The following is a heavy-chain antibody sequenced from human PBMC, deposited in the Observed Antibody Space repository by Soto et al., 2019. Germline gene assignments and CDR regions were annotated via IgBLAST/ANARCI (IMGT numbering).Heavy chain of an antibody. CDR1: DFTFSSYG. Sequence: ESGGGVVQPGRSLTLSCAASDFTFSSYGIHWVRQAPGKGLEGVAVISYDGSNKQYGDSVKGRLTMSRDNSKNTVHLQMSSLRVEDTAVYYCAKDTYYHDSSGYYVFDYWGQGTLVTVSS. V-gene: IGHV3-30*18. CDR2: ISYDGSNK. J-gene: IGHJ4*01. CDR3: AKDTYYHDSSGYYVFDY. D-gene: IGHD3-22*01.